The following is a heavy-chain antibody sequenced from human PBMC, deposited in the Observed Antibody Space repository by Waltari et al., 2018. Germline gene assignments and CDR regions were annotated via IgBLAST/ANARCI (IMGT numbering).Heavy chain of an antibody. J-gene: IGHJ4*02. CDR1: GGTFRTYA. V-gene: IGHV1-69*01. Sequence: QVQLVQSGAEVKKPGSPVKVSCKASGGTFRTYAISWVRQAPGQGLEWMGGIIPIFGTANYAQKFQGRVTITADESTSTAYMELSSLRSEDTAVYYCARDGGGGTQRGGFDYWGQGTLVTVSS. CDR2: IIPIFGTA. CDR3: ARDGGGGTQRGGFDY. D-gene: IGHD2-15*01.